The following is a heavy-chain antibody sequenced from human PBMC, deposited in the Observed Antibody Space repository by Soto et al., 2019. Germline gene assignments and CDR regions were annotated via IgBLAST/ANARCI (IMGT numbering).Heavy chain of an antibody. V-gene: IGHV3-30*18. Sequence: GGSLILSCAASGFTFSSYGMHWVRQAPGKGLEWVAVISYDGSNKYYADSVKGRFTISRDNSRNTLYLQMNSLRAEDTAVYYCAKDRGKYFADWGQGTLVTASA. J-gene: IGHJ4*02. CDR2: ISYDGSNK. CDR3: AKDRGKYFAD. CDR1: GFTFSSYG.